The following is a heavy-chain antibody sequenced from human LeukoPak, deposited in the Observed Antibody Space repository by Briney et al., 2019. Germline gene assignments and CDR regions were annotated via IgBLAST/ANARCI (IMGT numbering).Heavy chain of an antibody. CDR2: INHSGST. V-gene: IGHV4-34*01. CDR3: ARDATHYDFWSGYPLGYYGMDV. D-gene: IGHD3-3*01. Sequence: SETLSLTCAVYGGSFSGYYWSWIRQPPGKGLEWIGEINHSGSTNYNPSLKSRVTISVDTSKNQFSLKLSSVTAADTAVYYCARDATHYDFWSGYPLGYYGMDVWGQGTTVTVSS. J-gene: IGHJ6*02. CDR1: GGSFSGYY.